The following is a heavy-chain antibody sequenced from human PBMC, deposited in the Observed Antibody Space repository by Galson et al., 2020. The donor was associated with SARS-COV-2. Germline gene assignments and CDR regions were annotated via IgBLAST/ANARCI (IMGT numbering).Heavy chain of an antibody. CDR3: ARGGIYDGYAFDV. CDR1: GGTYSSSA. V-gene: IGHV1-69*13. Sequence: SVKVSCKAIGGTYSSSALTWVRQAPGQGLEWLGGIVPMFGTTHYAQNFEGRVTVTADEYTRTAYMELSSLRSEDTAVYFCARGGIYDGYAFDVWGQGTVVTVSS. CDR2: IVPMFGTT. J-gene: IGHJ3*01. D-gene: IGHD5-12*01.